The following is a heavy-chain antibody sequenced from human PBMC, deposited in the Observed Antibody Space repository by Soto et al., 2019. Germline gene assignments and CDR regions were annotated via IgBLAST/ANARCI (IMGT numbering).Heavy chain of an antibody. D-gene: IGHD3-22*01. CDR1: GYRFTSYG. CDR2: ISAYDDNT. Sequence: GASVKVSWKASGYRFTSYGISWVRQAPGQGLEWLGWISAYDDNTKYAQTLQGRVSMSTDTSTNTAYMELRSLRSDDTAMYYCARGGYYDSSGSRNYHYYGMNVWGQGTTVTVSS. CDR3: ARGGYYDSSGSRNYHYYGMNV. V-gene: IGHV1-18*01. J-gene: IGHJ6*02.